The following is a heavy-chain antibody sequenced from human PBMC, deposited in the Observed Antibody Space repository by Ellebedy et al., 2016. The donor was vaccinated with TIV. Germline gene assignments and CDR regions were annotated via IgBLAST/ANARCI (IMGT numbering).Heavy chain of an antibody. CDR2: IYTSGST. Sequence: SETLSLXXTVSGGSMSSGSYYWSWIRQPAGKGLEWIGRIYTSGSTYYNPSLKSRVTISVDTSKNQFSLKLSSVTAADTAVYYCARREYDSSGLSFDYWGQGTLVTVSS. CDR3: ARREYDSSGLSFDY. CDR1: GGSMSSGSYY. V-gene: IGHV4-61*02. J-gene: IGHJ4*02. D-gene: IGHD3-22*01.